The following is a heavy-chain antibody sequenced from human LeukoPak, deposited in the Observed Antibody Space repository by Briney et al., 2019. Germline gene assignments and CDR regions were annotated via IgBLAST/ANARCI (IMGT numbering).Heavy chain of an antibody. J-gene: IGHJ5*02. D-gene: IGHD3-10*01. CDR2: INPSGGST. Sequence: GASVKVSCKASGYTFTSYYMHWVRQAPGQGLEWMGIINPSGGSTSYAQKFQGRVTMTRDTSTSTVYMELSSLRSEDTAVYYCARDRGLYGSGSYNWFDPWGQGTLVTVSS. CDR1: GYTFTSYY. V-gene: IGHV1-46*01. CDR3: ARDRGLYGSGSYNWFDP.